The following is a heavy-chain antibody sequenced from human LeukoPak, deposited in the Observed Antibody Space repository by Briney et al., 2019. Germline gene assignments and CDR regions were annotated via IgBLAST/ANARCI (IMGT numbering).Heavy chain of an antibody. CDR1: GFTFGDYG. CDR2: INWNGGST. Sequence: GGSLRLSCAASGFTFGDYGMSWVRQAPGKGLEWVSGINWNGGSTGYADSVKGRFTISRDNAKNSLYLQMNSLRAEDTALYYCAGGHDSGYDWSYFGYWGQGTLVTVSS. CDR3: AGGHDSGYDWSYFGY. D-gene: IGHD5-12*01. V-gene: IGHV3-20*04. J-gene: IGHJ4*02.